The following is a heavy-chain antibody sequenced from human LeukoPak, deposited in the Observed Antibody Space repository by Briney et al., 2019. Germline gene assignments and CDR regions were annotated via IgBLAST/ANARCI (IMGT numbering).Heavy chain of an antibody. CDR2: ISSSSSYI. CDR3: ARAYRSGENDAFDI. CDR1: GFTFSSYS. Sequence: GGSLRLSCAASGFTFSSYSMNWVRQAPGKGLEWVSSISSSSSYIYYADSVKGRFTISRDNAKNSLYLQMNSLRAEDTAVYYCARAYRSGENDAFDIRGQGTMVTVSS. J-gene: IGHJ3*02. D-gene: IGHD2-15*01. V-gene: IGHV3-21*01.